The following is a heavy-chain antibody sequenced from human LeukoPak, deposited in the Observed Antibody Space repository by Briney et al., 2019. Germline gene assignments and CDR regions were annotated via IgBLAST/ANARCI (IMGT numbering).Heavy chain of an antibody. D-gene: IGHD6-19*01. CDR3: AKDLGSGWYGVLDYFDY. CDR2: ISASGGST. V-gene: IGHV3-23*01. CDR1: GFTFSSSA. J-gene: IGHJ4*02. Sequence: GGSLRLSCAASGFTFSSSAMSWVRQVPGKGLEWVSGISASGGSTYYADSVRGRFTISRDNSKNTLYVQMNSLRDEDTAVYYCAKDLGSGWYGVLDYFDYWGQGTLVTVSS.